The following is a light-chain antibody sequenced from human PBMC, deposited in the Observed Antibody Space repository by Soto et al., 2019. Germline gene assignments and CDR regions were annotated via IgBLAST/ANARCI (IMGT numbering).Light chain of an antibody. V-gene: IGKV3-11*01. Sequence: EIVLTQSPATLSLSPGERATLSCRASQSVSSYLAWYQQKPGQAPRLLIYDASNRATGIPARFSGSGSGTDFTLTISSLEPEDFALYYCQQSYTFGQGTKLEIK. CDR2: DAS. J-gene: IGKJ2*01. CDR3: QQSYT. CDR1: QSVSSY.